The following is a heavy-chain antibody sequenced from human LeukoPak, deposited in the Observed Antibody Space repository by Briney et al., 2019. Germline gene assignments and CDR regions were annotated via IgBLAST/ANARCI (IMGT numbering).Heavy chain of an antibody. Sequence: SVKVSCKASGGTFSSYAISWVRQAPGQGLEWMGGIIPIFGTANYAQKFQGRVTTTADESTSTAYMELSSLRSEDTAVYYCARDRTTYYYDSSGYYPSYYFDYWGQGTLVTVSS. CDR2: IIPIFGTA. CDR1: GGTFSSYA. D-gene: IGHD3-22*01. J-gene: IGHJ4*02. CDR3: ARDRTTYYYDSSGYYPSYYFDY. V-gene: IGHV1-69*13.